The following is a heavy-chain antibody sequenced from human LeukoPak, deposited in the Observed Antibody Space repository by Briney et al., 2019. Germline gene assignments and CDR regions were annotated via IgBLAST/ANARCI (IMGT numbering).Heavy chain of an antibody. V-gene: IGHV1-69*05. J-gene: IGHJ5*02. D-gene: IGHD6-19*01. CDR2: IIPIFGTA. CDR1: GGTFSSYA. CDR3: ARAVAGPGNNWFDP. Sequence: WASVKVSCTASGGTFSSYAISWVRQAPGQGLEWMGGIIPIFGTANYAQKFQGRVTITTDESTSTAYMELSSLRSEDTAVYYCARAVAGPGNNWFDPWGQGTLVTVSS.